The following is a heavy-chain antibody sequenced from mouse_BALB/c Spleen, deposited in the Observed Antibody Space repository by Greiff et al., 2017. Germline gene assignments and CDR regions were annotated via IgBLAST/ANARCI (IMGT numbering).Heavy chain of an antibody. Sequence: DVMLVESGGGLVKPGGSLKLSCAASGFTFSSYAMSWVRQTPEKRLEWVASISSGGSTYYPDSVKGRFTISRDNARNILYLQMSSLRSEDTAMYYCARFTTATDAMDYWGQGTSVTVSS. J-gene: IGHJ4*01. D-gene: IGHD1-2*01. CDR2: ISSGGST. CDR1: GFTFSSYA. V-gene: IGHV5-6-5*01. CDR3: ARFTTATDAMDY.